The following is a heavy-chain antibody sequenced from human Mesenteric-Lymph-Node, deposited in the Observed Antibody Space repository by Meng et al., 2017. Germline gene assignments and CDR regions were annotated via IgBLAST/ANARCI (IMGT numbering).Heavy chain of an antibody. J-gene: IGHJ4*02. CDR1: GFAFSSYA. CDR2: IGTGGDT. CDR3: AISPTKLGATGY. Sequence: ESLKTPFAASGFAFSSYALHWVRRAPGKGQEWVSAIGTGGDTYYAGSVMGRFTISRDNAKNSLNLQMNSLRAEDTAVYYCAISPTKLGATGYWGQGTLVTVSS. V-gene: IGHV3-47*02. D-gene: IGHD1-26*01.